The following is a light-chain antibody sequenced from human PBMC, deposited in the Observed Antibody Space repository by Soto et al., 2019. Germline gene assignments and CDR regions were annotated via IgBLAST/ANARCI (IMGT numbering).Light chain of an antibody. CDR3: QAYYSSRSVWV. Sequence: QAVVTQPPSVSVSPGQRVTISCTGSNSKIGPGFGVQWYQQFPRKAPRPLIYSNTNRPSGVPDRFSASKSGTSAALAITGLPAEDEADYYCQAYYSSRSVWVFGGGTKLTVL. J-gene: IGLJ3*02. CDR2: SNT. V-gene: IGLV1-40*01. CDR1: NSKIGPGFG.